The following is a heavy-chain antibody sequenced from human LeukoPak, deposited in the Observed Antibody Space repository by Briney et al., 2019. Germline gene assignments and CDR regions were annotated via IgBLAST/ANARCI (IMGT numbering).Heavy chain of an antibody. CDR3: AKEHLVGTSTISRPLDY. J-gene: IGHJ4*02. Sequence: SGGSLRLSCAASGFTFSSYAMTWVRQAPGKGLEWVSSISSSGGSTYYADSVKGRFTISRDNSKNTLYLQMNSLRAEDTAVYYCAKEHLVGTSTISRPLDYWGQGTLVTVSS. CDR2: ISSSGGST. CDR1: GFTFSSYA. D-gene: IGHD1-26*01. V-gene: IGHV3-23*01.